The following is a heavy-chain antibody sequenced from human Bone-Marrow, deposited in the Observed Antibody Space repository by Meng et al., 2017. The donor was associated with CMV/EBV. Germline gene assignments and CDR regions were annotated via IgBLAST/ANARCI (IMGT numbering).Heavy chain of an antibody. D-gene: IGHD3-16*02. J-gene: IGHJ4*02. V-gene: IGHV4-39*07. CDR1: GGSISSSSYY. Sequence: SETLSLTCTVSGGSISSSSYYWGWIRQPPGKGLEWIGSIYYSGITFYNPSLKSRVTISVDTSKNHFSLKLSSVTAADTAVYYCARVYDYVWGSYRTNGGFDYWGQGTLVTVYS. CDR2: IYYSGIT. CDR3: ARVYDYVWGSYRTNGGFDY.